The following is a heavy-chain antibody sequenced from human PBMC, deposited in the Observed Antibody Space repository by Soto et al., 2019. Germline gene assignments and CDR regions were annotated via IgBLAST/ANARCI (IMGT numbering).Heavy chain of an antibody. CDR2: IDPSDSYT. V-gene: IGHV5-10-1*01. Sequence: PGEPLKISCKGSGYSFTSYWISWVRQMPGKGLEWMGRIDPSDSYTNYSPSFQGHVTISADKSISTAYLQWSSLKASDTAMYYCARDPGRGYDFWSGYSYYYYGMDVWGQGTTVTVSS. D-gene: IGHD3-3*01. CDR3: ARDPGRGYDFWSGYSYYYYGMDV. J-gene: IGHJ6*02. CDR1: GYSFTSYW.